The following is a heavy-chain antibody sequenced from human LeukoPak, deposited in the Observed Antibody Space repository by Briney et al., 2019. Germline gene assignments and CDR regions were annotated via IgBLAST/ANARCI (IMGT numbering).Heavy chain of an antibody. Sequence: PGGSLRLSCAASGFTFRNYAMHWVRQTPGKGLEWVTVISHDESNEYYADSVKGRFTISRDNSKNTLYLQMNSLRAEDTAVYYCAREPLRDPYYFDYWGQGTLVTVSS. J-gene: IGHJ4*02. CDR1: GFTFRNYA. CDR3: AREPLRDPYYFDY. V-gene: IGHV3-30-3*01. CDR2: ISHDESNE.